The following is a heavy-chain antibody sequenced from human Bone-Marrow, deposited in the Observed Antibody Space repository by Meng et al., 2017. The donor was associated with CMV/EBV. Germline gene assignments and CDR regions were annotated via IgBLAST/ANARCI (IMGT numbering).Heavy chain of an antibody. V-gene: IGHV3-53*01. CDR3: ARENLRSLDA. D-gene: IGHD3-3*01. CDR2: IYSGGST. J-gene: IGHJ6*02. Sequence: GESLKISCAASGFTVSSSYLSWVRQAPGKGLEWVSVIYSGGSTYYADSVKGRFTISRDNSKNTLYLQMNSLRAEDTAVYYCARENLRSLDAWGQGTTVTVYS. CDR1: GFTVSSSY.